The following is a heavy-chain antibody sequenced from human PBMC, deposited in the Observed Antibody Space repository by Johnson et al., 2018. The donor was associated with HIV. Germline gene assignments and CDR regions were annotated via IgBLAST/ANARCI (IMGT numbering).Heavy chain of an antibody. V-gene: IGHV3-23*04. CDR3: ARGGRGHDAFDI. CDR2: ISGSGGST. CDR1: GFTFSSYA. J-gene: IGHJ3*02. Sequence: VQLVESGGGLVQPGRSLRLSCTASGFTFSSYAMSWVRQAPGKGLEWVSAISGSGGSTYYADSVKGRFTISRENAKNSLYLQMNSLRAGETAVYYCARGGRGHDAFDIWGQGTMVTVSS.